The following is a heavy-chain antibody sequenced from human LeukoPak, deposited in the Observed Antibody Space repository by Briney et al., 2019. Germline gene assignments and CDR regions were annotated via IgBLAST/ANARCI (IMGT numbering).Heavy chain of an antibody. CDR1: GYSFTSYW. Sequence: GESLKISCKGSGYSFTSYWIGWVRQMPGKGLEWMGIIYPGDSDTRYSPSFQGQVTISADKSISTAYLQWSSLKASDTAMYYCARRLYDAAGGYYFDYWGQGTLVTVSS. V-gene: IGHV5-51*01. CDR2: IYPGDSDT. CDR3: ARRLYDAAGGYYFDY. J-gene: IGHJ4*02. D-gene: IGHD3-16*01.